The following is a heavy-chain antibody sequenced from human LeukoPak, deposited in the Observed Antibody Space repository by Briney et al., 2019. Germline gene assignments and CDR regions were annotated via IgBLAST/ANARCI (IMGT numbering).Heavy chain of an antibody. V-gene: IGHV1-46*01. CDR3: ARAYSGYDPNDY. CDR1: GYTFTSYY. J-gene: IGHJ4*02. Sequence: ASVKVSSKASGYTFTSYYMHWVRQAPGQGLEWMGIINPSGGSTTYAQKFQGRVTVTRDTSTSTVYMELSSLRSEDTAVYYCARAYSGYDPNDYWGQGTLVTVSS. D-gene: IGHD5-12*01. CDR2: INPSGGST.